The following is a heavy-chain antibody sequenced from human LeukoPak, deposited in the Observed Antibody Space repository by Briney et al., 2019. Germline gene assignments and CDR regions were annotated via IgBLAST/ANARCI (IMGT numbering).Heavy chain of an antibody. V-gene: IGHV4-61*02. CDR1: RGSINSASYY. D-gene: IGHD4-17*01. Sequence: SETLSLTCTVSRGSINSASYYWSWVRQPAGKALEWIGRIFASGSTSYNPSLKSRLSVSQDKSKNQFSLLLNSVTAADTAVYYCTRSLNGDYFFDYWGQGARVTVSS. CDR3: TRSLNGDYFFDY. CDR2: IFASGST. J-gene: IGHJ4*02.